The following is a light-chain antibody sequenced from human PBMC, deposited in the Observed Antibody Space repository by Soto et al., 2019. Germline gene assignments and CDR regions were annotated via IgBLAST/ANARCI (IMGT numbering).Light chain of an antibody. CDR3: AAWDDSLSGWV. CDR2: SNN. J-gene: IGLJ3*02. V-gene: IGLV1-47*02. Sequence: QPVLTQPPSASGTPGQRVTISCSGSSSNIGSNTVYWYQQLPGTAPKLLIYSNNQRPSGVPDRFSGSKSGTSASLAISGLRSEDEADYYCAAWDDSLSGWVFGGGTKLTVL. CDR1: SSNIGSNT.